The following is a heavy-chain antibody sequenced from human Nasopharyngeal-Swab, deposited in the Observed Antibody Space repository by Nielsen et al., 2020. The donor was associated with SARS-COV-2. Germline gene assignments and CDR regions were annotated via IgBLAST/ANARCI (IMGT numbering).Heavy chain of an antibody. J-gene: IGHJ6*02. CDR3: ARDQVPHVLLYFGHMDV. V-gene: IGHV3-7*01. Sequence: GESLKISCAASGFTFDNYWMNWVRQAPGKGLEWVANIKQDGSVTYYVDSVKGRFTISRDNAENSLYLQMNSLRAEDTAVYYCARDQVPHVLLYFGHMDVWGQGNPCHRLL. CDR2: IKQDGSVT. CDR1: GFTFDNYW. D-gene: IGHD3-9*01.